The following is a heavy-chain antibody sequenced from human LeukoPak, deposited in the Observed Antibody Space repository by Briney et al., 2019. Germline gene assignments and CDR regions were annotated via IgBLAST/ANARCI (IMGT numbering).Heavy chain of an antibody. D-gene: IGHD5-18*01. CDR3: ARVQNTAMALDALDI. Sequence: SETLSLTCTVSGGSISSDYWSWIRQPPGKGLEWIGRIYTSGSSNSNPSLKSRVTMSVATSKKQFSLKLSSVTAAATAVYYCARVQNTAMALDALDIWGQRTMVTVSS. V-gene: IGHV4-4*07. CDR1: GGSISSDY. CDR2: IYTSGSS. J-gene: IGHJ3*02.